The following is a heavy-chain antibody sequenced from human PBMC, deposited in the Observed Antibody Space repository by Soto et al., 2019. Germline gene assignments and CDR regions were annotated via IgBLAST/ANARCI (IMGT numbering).Heavy chain of an antibody. CDR1: AGPISGYY. Sequence: PSETLSLTCTVSAGPISGYYWSWIRQPPGKELELIAYIHYSGSTYYNPSLKSRVTISIDTSKNQFSLKLSSVNAADTAVYYCAKVGRIAAAGTWFDPWGQGTLVTVSS. CDR3: AKVGRIAAAGTWFDP. CDR2: IHYSGST. J-gene: IGHJ5*02. D-gene: IGHD6-13*01. V-gene: IGHV4-59*01.